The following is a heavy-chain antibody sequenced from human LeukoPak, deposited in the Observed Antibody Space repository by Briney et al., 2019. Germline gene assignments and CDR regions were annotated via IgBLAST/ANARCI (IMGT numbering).Heavy chain of an antibody. CDR1: GYRFTGCY. V-gene: IGHV1-2*02. D-gene: IGHD3-16*02. CDR3: ARQQEVSGYFDY. J-gene: IGHJ4*02. Sequence: ASVKVSCKASGYRFTGCYMHWGRPAPGQGPGWMGWRNPNSVVTNYAQNFQGRVSMTRDTSISTAYLELSRLRSDDTAVYYCARQQEVSGYFDYWGPGTLVTVSS. CDR2: RNPNSVVT.